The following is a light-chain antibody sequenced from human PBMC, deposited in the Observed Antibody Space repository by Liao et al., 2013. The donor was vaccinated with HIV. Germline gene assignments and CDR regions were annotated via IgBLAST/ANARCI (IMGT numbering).Light chain of an antibody. Sequence: SYVLTQPPSVSVAPGKTARITCGGNNIGSKSVHWYQQKPGQAPVVVIYHDSDRPSGIPERFSGSNSGNTATLTISRVEAGDEADYYCQVWDSSSDHRVFGGGTKLTVL. CDR1: NIGSKS. CDR2: HDS. CDR3: QVWDSSSDHRV. J-gene: IGLJ3*02. V-gene: IGLV3-21*04.